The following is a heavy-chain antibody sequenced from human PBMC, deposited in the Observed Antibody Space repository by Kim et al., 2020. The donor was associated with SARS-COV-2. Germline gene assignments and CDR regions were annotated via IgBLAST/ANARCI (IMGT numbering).Heavy chain of an antibody. V-gene: IGHV3-23*01. Sequence: ADSVQGRFTLSRDDSKSTRYLQMDSLRDEDTAVYYCAKEPQRSSWYYFDYWGRGTLVTVSS. CDR3: AKEPQRSSWYYFDY. D-gene: IGHD6-13*01. J-gene: IGHJ4*02.